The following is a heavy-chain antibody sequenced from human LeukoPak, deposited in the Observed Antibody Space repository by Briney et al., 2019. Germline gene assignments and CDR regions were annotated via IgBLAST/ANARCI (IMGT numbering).Heavy chain of an antibody. CDR3: ASAALGGWFAP. J-gene: IGHJ5*02. V-gene: IGHV4-59*01. CDR1: GGSINSFY. CDR2: ISFSRSA. Sequence: SETLSLTCTVSGGSINSFYWSWIRQSPGKGLEWIGYISFSRSATYNPSLKSRVTISVDTSKNQFSLNLTSVTAADTAFYYCASAALGGWFAPWGQGTLVTVSS.